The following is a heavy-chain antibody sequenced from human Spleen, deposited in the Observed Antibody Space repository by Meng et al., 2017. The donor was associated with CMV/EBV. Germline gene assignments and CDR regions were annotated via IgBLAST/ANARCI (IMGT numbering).Heavy chain of an antibody. CDR1: GYTFTNIY. Sequence: ASVKVSCKASGYTFTNIYMHWVRQAPGQGLEWMGWVNPNTGDTQYAQRFQGRVTMTRDTSINTVYMELRRLRSDDTAVYYCAKALYTNYYSTYYGLDVWGQGTTVTVSS. CDR3: AKALYTNYYSTYYGLDV. D-gene: IGHD3-22*01. CDR2: VNPNTGDT. J-gene: IGHJ6*02. V-gene: IGHV1-2*02.